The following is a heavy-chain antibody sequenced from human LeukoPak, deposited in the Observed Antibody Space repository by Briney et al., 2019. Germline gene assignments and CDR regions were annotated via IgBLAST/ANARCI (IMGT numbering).Heavy chain of an antibody. CDR2: MSYDGSDK. D-gene: IGHD1-26*01. CDR3: AKGRGWEASYYYYYMDV. V-gene: IGHV3-30*18. J-gene: IGHJ6*03. Sequence: PGGSLRLSCAASGFTFSRYGMHWVRQAPGKGLEWLAVMSYDGSDKYYADSVKGRFTISRDNSKNTLYLQMNSLRAEDTAVYYCAKGRGWEASYYYYYMDVWGKGTTVTISS. CDR1: GFTFSRYG.